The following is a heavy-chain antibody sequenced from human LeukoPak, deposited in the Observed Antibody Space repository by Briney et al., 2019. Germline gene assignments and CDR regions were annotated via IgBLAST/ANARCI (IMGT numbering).Heavy chain of an antibody. CDR2: IYYSGST. J-gene: IGHJ4*02. D-gene: IGHD1-26*01. V-gene: IGHV4-59*01. CDR1: GGSISSYY. CDR3: ARVSHGGSYSYYFDY. Sequence: PSETLSLTCTVSGGSISSYYWNWIRQPPGKGLEWIGYIYYSGSTNYNPSLKSRVTISVDTSKNQFSLKLSSVTAADTAVYYCARVSHGGSYSYYFDYWGQGTLVTVSS.